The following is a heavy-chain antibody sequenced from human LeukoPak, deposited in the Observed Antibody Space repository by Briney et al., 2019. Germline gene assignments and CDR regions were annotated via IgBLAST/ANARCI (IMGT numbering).Heavy chain of an antibody. J-gene: IGHJ4*02. Sequence: GGSLRLSCAASGFTFSSYGMHWVRQAPGKGLEWVAVIWYDGSNKYYADSVKGRFTISRDNSKKTLYLQINSLRAEDTAVYYCARGNTAMVTWGQGTLVTVSS. CDR3: ARGNTAMVT. CDR1: GFTFSSYG. CDR2: IWYDGSNK. V-gene: IGHV3-33*01. D-gene: IGHD5-18*01.